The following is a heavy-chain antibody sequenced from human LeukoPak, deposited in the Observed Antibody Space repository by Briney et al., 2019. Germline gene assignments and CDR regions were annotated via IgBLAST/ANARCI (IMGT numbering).Heavy chain of an antibody. D-gene: IGHD4-17*01. CDR3: VKTRAYGAPDY. CDR1: GFPHNCYP. CDR2: LTYTGGTT. V-gene: IGHV3-23*01. Sequence: GGPLRHSCAASGFPHNCYPKSWLPQAPEKGLEGLSGLTYTGGTTYYTDSVKARFTISRDNTKNTLYLQMNSLRAQDTAVYYCVKTRAYGAPDYWGQGTLVSVSS. J-gene: IGHJ4*02.